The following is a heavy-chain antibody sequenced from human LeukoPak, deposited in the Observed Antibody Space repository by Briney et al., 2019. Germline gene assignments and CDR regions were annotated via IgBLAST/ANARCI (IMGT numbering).Heavy chain of an antibody. V-gene: IGHV4-34*01. Sequence: SETLSLTCAVYGGSFSGYYWSWIRQPPGKGLEWIGEINHSGSTNYNPSLKSRVTISVDTSKNQFSRKLSSVTAADTAVYYCTRRNYYDSRTIDYWGQGTLVTVSS. CDR2: INHSGST. D-gene: IGHD3-22*01. J-gene: IGHJ4*02. CDR3: TRRNYYDSRTIDY. CDR1: GGSFSGYY.